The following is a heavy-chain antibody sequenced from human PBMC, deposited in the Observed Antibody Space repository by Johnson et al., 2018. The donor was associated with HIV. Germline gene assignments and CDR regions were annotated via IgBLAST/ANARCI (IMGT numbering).Heavy chain of an antibody. CDR2: ISYDGSNK. CDR1: AFTVRSNY. V-gene: IGHV3-30*14. Sequence: QVQLVESGGGLVQPGGSLRLSCAASAFTVRSNYMSWVRQAPGKGLEWVAVISYDGSNKYYADSVKGRFTISRDNSKNTLYLQMNSLRAEDTAVYYCAKDQTPHLAAAGDDAFDIWGQGTMVTVSS. CDR3: AKDQTPHLAAAGDDAFDI. J-gene: IGHJ3*02. D-gene: IGHD6-13*01.